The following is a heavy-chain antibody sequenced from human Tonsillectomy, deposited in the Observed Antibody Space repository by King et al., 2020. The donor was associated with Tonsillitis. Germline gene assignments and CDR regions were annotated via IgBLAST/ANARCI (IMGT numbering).Heavy chain of an antibody. J-gene: IGHJ4*02. D-gene: IGHD3-3*01. CDR1: GGSISSSSYY. CDR3: ARPDHSYDFWSGYYLG. V-gene: IGHV4-39*01. CDR2: IYYSGST. Sequence: QLQESGPGLVKPSETLSLTCTVSGGSISSSSYYWGWIRQPPGKGLEWIGSIYYSGSTYYNPSLKSRVTISVDTSKNQFSLKLSSVTAADTAVYYCARPDHSYDFWSGYYLGWGQGTLVTVSS.